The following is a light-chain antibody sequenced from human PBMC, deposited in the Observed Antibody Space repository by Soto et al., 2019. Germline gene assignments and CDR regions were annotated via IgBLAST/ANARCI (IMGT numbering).Light chain of an antibody. J-gene: IGKJ1*01. V-gene: IGKV1-39*01. CDR2: AAS. Sequence: DIQMTQSPSSLSASVGDRVTITCRARQSISSYLNWYQQKPGKAPKLLIYAASNLQSGVPSRFSGSGSGTDFILTISSLQPEDFTTYYCQQSYSTPWTVGQGTKVDIK. CDR3: QQSYSTPWT. CDR1: QSISSY.